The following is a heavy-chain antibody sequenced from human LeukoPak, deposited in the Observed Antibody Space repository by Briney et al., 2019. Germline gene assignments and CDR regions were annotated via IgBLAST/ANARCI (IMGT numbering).Heavy chain of an antibody. J-gene: IGHJ4*02. D-gene: IGHD3-9*01. CDR3: AKGSSVRYFDWLLSPPDDY. CDR1: GFTFSSYS. CDR2: ISWNSGSI. Sequence: GGSLRLSCAASGFTFSSYSMNWVRQAPGKGLEWVSGISWNSGSIGYADSVKGRFTISRDNAKNSLYLQMNSLRAEDTALYYCAKGSSVRYFDWLLSPPDDYWGQGTLVTVSS. V-gene: IGHV3-9*01.